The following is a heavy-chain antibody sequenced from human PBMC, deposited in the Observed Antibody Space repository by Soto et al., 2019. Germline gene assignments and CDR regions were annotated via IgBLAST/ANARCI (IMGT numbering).Heavy chain of an antibody. V-gene: IGHV3-23*01. CDR1: GFTFSSYA. CDR2: ISGSGGST. CDR3: AKGASGYYYYGMDV. Sequence: EVQLLESGGGLVQPGGSLRLSCAASGFTFSSYAMSWVRQAPGKGLEWVSAISGSGGSTYYADSVKGRFTISRDNSKNPLYLKMNSLRAEDTAVYYCAKGASGYYYYGMDVWGQGTTVTVSS. J-gene: IGHJ6*02. D-gene: IGHD3-10*01.